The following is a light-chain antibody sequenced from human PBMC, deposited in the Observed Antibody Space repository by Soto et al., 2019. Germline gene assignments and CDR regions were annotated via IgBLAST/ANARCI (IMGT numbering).Light chain of an antibody. CDR3: SSYTSSITLV. V-gene: IGLV2-14*01. Sequence: QSALTQPASVSGSPGQSITISCTGTSSDVGGYNYVSWYQQHPGKAPKLMIYDVNNRPSGVSNRFSGSKSGNTASLTISGLQAEDECDYYCSSYTSSITLVFGGGTQLTVL. CDR2: DVN. J-gene: IGLJ2*01. CDR1: SSDVGGYNY.